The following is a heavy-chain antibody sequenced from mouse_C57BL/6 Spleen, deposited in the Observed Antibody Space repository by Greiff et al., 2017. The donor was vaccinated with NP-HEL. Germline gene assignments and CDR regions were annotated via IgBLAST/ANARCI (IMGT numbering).Heavy chain of an antibody. CDR2: ISYDGSN. CDR3: ARDRGNYEAMDY. J-gene: IGHJ4*01. V-gene: IGHV3-6*01. D-gene: IGHD2-1*01. Sequence: ESGPGLVKPSQSLSLTCSVTGYSITSGYYWNWIRQFPGNKLEWMGYISYDGSNNYNPSLKNRISITRDTSKNQFFLKLNSVTTEDTATYYCARDRGNYEAMDYWGQGTSVTVSS. CDR1: GYSITSGYY.